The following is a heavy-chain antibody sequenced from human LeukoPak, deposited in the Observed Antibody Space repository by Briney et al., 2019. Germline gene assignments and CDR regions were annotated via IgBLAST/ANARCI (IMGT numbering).Heavy chain of an antibody. J-gene: IGHJ4*02. Sequence: GGSLRLSCAASGFTFSSYAMSWVRQAPGKGLEWVSAISGSGGSTYYADSVKGRFTISRDNSKNTLYLQMNSLRAEDTAVYYCAKGAWGRWLQLPYYFDYWGQGTLVTVSS. CDR3: AKGAWGRWLQLPYYFDY. CDR1: GFTFSSYA. V-gene: IGHV3-23*01. D-gene: IGHD5-24*01. CDR2: ISGSGGST.